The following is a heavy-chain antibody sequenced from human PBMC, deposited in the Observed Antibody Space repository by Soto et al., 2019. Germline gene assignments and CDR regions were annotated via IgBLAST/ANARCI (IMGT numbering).Heavy chain of an antibody. CDR1: GFTFSSHA. J-gene: IGHJ4*02. Sequence: QVQLVESGGGVVQPGRSLRLSCAVSGFTFSSHAMHWVRQAPGKGLEWVTLISSDGSNKYYADSVKGRFTTSRDNSKNPMYLQMNSLRVEDTAVYYGAGDDEGGSDCDLGYWGQGALVTVSS. CDR3: AGDDEGGSDCDLGY. D-gene: IGHD1-26*01. CDR2: ISSDGSNK. V-gene: IGHV3-30-3*01.